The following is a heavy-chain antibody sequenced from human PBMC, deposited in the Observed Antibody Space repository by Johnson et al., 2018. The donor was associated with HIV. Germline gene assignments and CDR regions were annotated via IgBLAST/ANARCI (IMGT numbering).Heavy chain of an antibody. CDR2: INWNGGST. Sequence: EVQLVESGGGLIQPGGSLRLSCAASGFTFDDYGMSWVRQAPGKGLEWVSGINWNGGSTGYADSVKGRFTISRDNAKNSLYLQMNSLRAEDTAVYYCAREAYCSGGSCYDAFDIWGQGTMVTVSS. D-gene: IGHD2-15*01. CDR3: AREAYCSGGSCYDAFDI. V-gene: IGHV3-20*04. J-gene: IGHJ3*02. CDR1: GFTFDDYG.